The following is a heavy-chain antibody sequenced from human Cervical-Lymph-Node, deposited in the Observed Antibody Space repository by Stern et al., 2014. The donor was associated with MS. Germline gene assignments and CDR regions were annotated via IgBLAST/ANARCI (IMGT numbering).Heavy chain of an antibody. D-gene: IGHD6-19*01. CDR3: ATEGSSGWTTHYYYYGMDV. V-gene: IGHV1-24*01. CDR1: GYTLTELS. CDR2: FDPEDGET. J-gene: IGHJ6*02. Sequence: VQLVESGAEVKKPGASVKVSCKVSGYTLTELSMHWVRQAPGKGLEWMGGFDPEDGETIYAQKFQGRVTMTEDTSTDTAYMELSSLRSEDTAVYYCATEGSSGWTTHYYYYGMDVWGQGTTVTVSS.